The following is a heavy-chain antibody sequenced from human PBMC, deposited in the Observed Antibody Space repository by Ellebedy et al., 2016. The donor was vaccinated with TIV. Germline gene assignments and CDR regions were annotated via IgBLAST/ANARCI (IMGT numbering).Heavy chain of an antibody. J-gene: IGHJ3*02. CDR3: ARGANTVQREDTFDI. V-gene: IGHV3-23*01. CDR1: GITFINYA. Sequence: GESLKISCAASGITFINYAMSWVRQAPGKGLEWVSAIASSGGTYYADSVKGRFTISRDNAKNSLYLQMNSLRAEDTAVYYCARGANTVQREDTFDIWGQGTMVTVSS. D-gene: IGHD2-2*01. CDR2: IASSGGT.